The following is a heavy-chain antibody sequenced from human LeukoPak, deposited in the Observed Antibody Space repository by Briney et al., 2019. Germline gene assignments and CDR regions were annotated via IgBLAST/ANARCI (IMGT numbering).Heavy chain of an antibody. Sequence: GGSLRLSCAASGFTFSSYWMSWVRQAPGKGLEWVSSISWNSAAIGYADSVKGRFTISRDSAKTSLYLQMNSLRVEDTAFYYCAKDDGSNGWSYHGFGYWGQGTLVTVSS. CDR3: AKDDGSNGWSYHGFGY. CDR2: ISWNSAAI. V-gene: IGHV3-9*01. CDR1: GFTFSSYW. J-gene: IGHJ4*02. D-gene: IGHD6-19*01.